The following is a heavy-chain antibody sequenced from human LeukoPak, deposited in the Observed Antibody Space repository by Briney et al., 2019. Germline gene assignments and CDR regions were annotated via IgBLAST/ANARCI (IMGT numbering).Heavy chain of an antibody. J-gene: IGHJ5*02. CDR2: INPNSGGT. CDR1: GYTFTGYY. V-gene: IGHV1-2*02. D-gene: IGHD6-6*01. Sequence: ASVKVSCKASGYTFTGYYMHWVRQAPGQGLEWMGWINPNSGGTNYAQKFQGRVTMTRDTSISTAYMELSRLRSDDTAVYYCAFEYSSSVNWFDPWGQGTLVTVSS. CDR3: AFEYSSSVNWFDP.